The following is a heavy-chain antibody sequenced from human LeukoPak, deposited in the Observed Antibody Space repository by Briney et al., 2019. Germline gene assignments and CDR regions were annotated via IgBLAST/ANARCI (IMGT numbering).Heavy chain of an antibody. V-gene: IGHV3-7*01. CDR2: IKQDGSEK. CDR1: GFTFSSYW. D-gene: IGHD6-19*01. Sequence: GGSLRLSCAASGFTFSSYWMSWVRQAPGKGLKWVANIKQDGSEKYYVDSVKGRFTVSRDNAKNSLYLQMNSLRAEDTAVYYCASSGWYGYFDYWGQGTLVTVSS. J-gene: IGHJ4*02. CDR3: ASSGWYGYFDY.